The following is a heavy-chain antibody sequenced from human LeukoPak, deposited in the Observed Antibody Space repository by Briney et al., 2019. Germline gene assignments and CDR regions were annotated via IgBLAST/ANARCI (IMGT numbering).Heavy chain of an antibody. Sequence: AGGSLRLSCAASGFTFSSYAMSWVRQAPGKGLEWVSAISGSGGSTYYADSVKGRFTISGDNSKNTLYLQMNSLRAEDTAVYYCAKVLYGDYDLDYWGQGTLVTVSS. CDR2: ISGSGGST. J-gene: IGHJ4*02. D-gene: IGHD4-17*01. CDR1: GFTFSSYA. CDR3: AKVLYGDYDLDY. V-gene: IGHV3-23*01.